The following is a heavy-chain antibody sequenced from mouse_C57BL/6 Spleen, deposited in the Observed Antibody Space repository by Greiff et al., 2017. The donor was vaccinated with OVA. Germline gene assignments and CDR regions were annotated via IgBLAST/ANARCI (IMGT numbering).Heavy chain of an antibody. V-gene: IGHV1-76*01. Sequence: QVQLQQSGAELVRPGASVKLSCKASGYTFTDYYINWVKQRPGQGLEWIARIYPGSGNTYYNETFKGKATLTAEKSSSTAYMQLSSLTSEDSAVYFCARDYYGSTHAMDYWGQGTSVTVSS. J-gene: IGHJ4*01. CDR1: GYTFTDYY. D-gene: IGHD1-1*01. CDR2: IYPGSGNT. CDR3: ARDYYGSTHAMDY.